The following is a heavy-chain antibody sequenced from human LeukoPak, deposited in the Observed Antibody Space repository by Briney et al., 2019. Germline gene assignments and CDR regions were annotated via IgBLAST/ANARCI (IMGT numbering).Heavy chain of an antibody. CDR3: ARDHGGSYGEDAFDI. J-gene: IGHJ3*02. Sequence: PSQTLSLTCTVSGGSISSGSYYWSWIRQPAGKGLEWIGRIYTSGSTNYNPSLKSRVTMSVDTSKNQFSLKLSSVTAADTAVYYCARDHGGSYGEDAFDIWGQGTMVTVSS. D-gene: IGHD1-26*01. V-gene: IGHV4-61*02. CDR1: GGSISSGSYY. CDR2: IYTSGST.